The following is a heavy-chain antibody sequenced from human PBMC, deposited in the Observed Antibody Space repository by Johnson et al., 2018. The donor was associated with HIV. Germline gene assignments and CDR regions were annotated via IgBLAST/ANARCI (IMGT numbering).Heavy chain of an antibody. V-gene: IGHV3-30*02. CDR3: AKDRAGAGEPFDI. CDR2: IRYDGSNK. Sequence: QVKLVESGGGVVQPGGSLRLSCAASGFTFSNYGIHWVRQAPGKGLEWVAFIRYDGSNKYYADSVKGRFTISRDNSKNTLYLQMNSLRVEDTAVYYCAKDRAGAGEPFDIWGQGTMVTVSP. J-gene: IGHJ3*02. D-gene: IGHD6-19*01. CDR1: GFTFSNYG.